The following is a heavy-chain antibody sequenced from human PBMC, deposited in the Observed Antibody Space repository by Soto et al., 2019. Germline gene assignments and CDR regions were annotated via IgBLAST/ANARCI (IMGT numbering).Heavy chain of an antibody. CDR1: GFNISDYG. J-gene: IGHJ6*02. CDR2: LRYDGNRK. CDR3: ARDRIDFYAMDV. V-gene: IGHV3-30*02. Sequence: QVQLVESGGGVVQPGGSLSLSCAVSGFNISDYGMHWVRKVPGKGLEWVALLRYDGNRKSYGDSVKGRFTLSRDKSKNTLYVQMDRLRAEDTAVYYCARDRIDFYAMDVWGQGTAVTVSS. D-gene: IGHD2-15*01.